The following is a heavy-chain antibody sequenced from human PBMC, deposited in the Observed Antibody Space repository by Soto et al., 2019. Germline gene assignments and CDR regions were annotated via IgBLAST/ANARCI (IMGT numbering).Heavy chain of an antibody. V-gene: IGHV3-7*05. J-gene: IGHJ3*02. CDR2: INRDGSKK. CDR1: GFTLSAYW. Sequence: EVQLEESGGDLVQPGGSLRLSCAASGFTLSAYWMTWVRQAPGKGLEWVANINRDGSKKYYLDSVRGRFTISRDNVGNSLYLQMDSLRADDTALYYCARDESTGRSSLYVYAFDIWGQGTMVTVSS. D-gene: IGHD3-10*01. CDR3: ARDESTGRSSLYVYAFDI.